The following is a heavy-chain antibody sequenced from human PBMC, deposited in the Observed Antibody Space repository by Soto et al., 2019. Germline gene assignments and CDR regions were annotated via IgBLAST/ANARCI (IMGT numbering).Heavy chain of an antibody. Sequence: GESLKISCQGSGYSFIDYWIGWVRQMPGKGLEWMGIIYPRDSDTRYNPSFQGQVTISADKSISTAYLQWSSLKASDTAMYYCARHLGGYSYGGGMDVWGQGTTVTV. D-gene: IGHD5-18*01. CDR1: GYSFIDYW. CDR2: IYPRDSDT. J-gene: IGHJ6*02. CDR3: ARHLGGYSYGGGMDV. V-gene: IGHV5-51*01.